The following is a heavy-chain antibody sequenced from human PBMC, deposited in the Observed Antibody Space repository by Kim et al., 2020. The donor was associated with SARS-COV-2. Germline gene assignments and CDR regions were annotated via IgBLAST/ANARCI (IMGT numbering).Heavy chain of an antibody. CDR2: ISYDGSNK. CDR3: AKDRGVTRSLSSYYFYYYGMDV. V-gene: IGHV3-30*18. Sequence: GGSLRLSCAASGFIFSSYGMHWGRQAPGKGLEWVASISYDGSNKYYADSVKGRFTISRDNSKNTLYLQMNSLRAEDTAMYYCAKDRGVTRSLSSYYFYYYGMDVWGQGTTVTVSS. J-gene: IGHJ6*02. D-gene: IGHD2-21*02. CDR1: GFIFSSYG.